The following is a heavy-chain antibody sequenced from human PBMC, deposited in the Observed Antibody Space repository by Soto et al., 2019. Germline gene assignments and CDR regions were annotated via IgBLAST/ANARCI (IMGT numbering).Heavy chain of an antibody. CDR1: GGSISSGGYY. CDR3: ARGHSSGYYPYYFDY. Sequence: SETLSLTCTVSGGSISSGGYYWSWIRQHPGKGLEWIGYIYYSGSTYYNPSLKSRVTISVDTSKNQFSLKLSSVTAADTAVYYCARGHSSGYYPYYFDYWGQGTLVTVSS. V-gene: IGHV4-31*03. J-gene: IGHJ4*02. CDR2: IYYSGST. D-gene: IGHD3-22*01.